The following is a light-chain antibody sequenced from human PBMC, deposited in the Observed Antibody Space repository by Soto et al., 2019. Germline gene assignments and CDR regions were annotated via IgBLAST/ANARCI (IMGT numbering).Light chain of an antibody. J-gene: IGLJ1*01. V-gene: IGLV1-51*01. CDR2: DDN. CDR1: SYNIGRHS. CDR3: GSWDSSLTAYV. Sequence: QSVLSQPPSVPESQGQKVTISCSGSSYNIGRHSVSWYQQLPGTAPKLLIYDDNHRPSGIPGRFSGSESGASATRGSTGFQTGDEADYYCGSWDSSLTAYVFGTGTKV.